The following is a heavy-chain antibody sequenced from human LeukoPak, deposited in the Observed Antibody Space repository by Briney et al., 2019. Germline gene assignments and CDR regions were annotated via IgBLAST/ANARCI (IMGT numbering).Heavy chain of an antibody. CDR3: ASGRYGDYPVDEYFQH. CDR2: IYYSGST. V-gene: IGHV4-59*12. J-gene: IGHJ1*01. CDR1: GGSISSYY. Sequence: SETLSLTCTVSGGSISSYYWSWIRQPPGKGLEWIGYIYYSGSTNYNPSLKSRVTISVDTSKNQFSLKLSSVTAADTAVYYCASGRYGDYPVDEYFQHWGQGTLVTVSS. D-gene: IGHD4-17*01.